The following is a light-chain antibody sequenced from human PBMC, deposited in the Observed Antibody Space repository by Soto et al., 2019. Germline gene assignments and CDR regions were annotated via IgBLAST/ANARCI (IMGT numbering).Light chain of an antibody. V-gene: IGLV2-18*01. CDR3: SLYTSSSTSWV. Sequence: QSALTQPPSVSGSPGQSVTISCTGTSSDVGSYNRVYWYQQPPGTAPKLMIYEVSNRPSGVPDRFSGSKSGNTASLTISGLQAEDEADYYCSLYTSSSTSWVFGGGNKLTVL. CDR2: EVS. J-gene: IGLJ3*02. CDR1: SSDVGSYNR.